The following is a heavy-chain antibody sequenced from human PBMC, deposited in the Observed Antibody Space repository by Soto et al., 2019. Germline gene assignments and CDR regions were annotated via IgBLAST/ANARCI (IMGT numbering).Heavy chain of an antibody. V-gene: IGHV4-30-2*01. CDR2: IYHSGST. CDR1: GGSISSGGYS. Sequence: SETLSLTCAVSGGSISSGGYSWSWIRQPPGKGLEWIGYIYHSGSTNYNPSLKSRVTISVDTSKNQFSLKLSSVTAADTAVYYCARAYSPSWYLSWGQGTLVTVSS. J-gene: IGHJ5*02. CDR3: ARAYSPSWYLS. D-gene: IGHD6-13*01.